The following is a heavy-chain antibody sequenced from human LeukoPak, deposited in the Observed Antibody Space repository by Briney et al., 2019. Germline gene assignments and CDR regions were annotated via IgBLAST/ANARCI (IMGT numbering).Heavy chain of an antibody. CDR1: GFTFSSYS. Sequence: GGSLRLSCAASGFTFSSYSMNWVRQAPGKGLEWVSYISSSSSTIYYADSVKGRFTISRDNDMNSLYLQMNGLRAEDTAVYYCARDKVYSSGWYVGEGVAFDYWGQGTLVTVSS. CDR2: ISSSSSTI. CDR3: ARDKVYSSGWYVGEGVAFDY. V-gene: IGHV3-48*01. J-gene: IGHJ4*02. D-gene: IGHD6-19*01.